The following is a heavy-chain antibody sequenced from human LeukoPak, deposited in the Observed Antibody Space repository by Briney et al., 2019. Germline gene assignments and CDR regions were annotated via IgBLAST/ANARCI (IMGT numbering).Heavy chain of an antibody. CDR1: GFTFSSYA. J-gene: IGHJ6*03. V-gene: IGHV3-30*04. CDR2: ISYDGSNK. Sequence: GGSLRLSCAASGFTFSSYAMHWVRQAPGKGLEWVAVISYDGSNKYYADSVKGRFTISRDNSKNSLYLQMNSLRVEDTALYYCARLGPRPRGFYYYYMDVWGKGTTVTVSS. D-gene: IGHD6-6*01. CDR3: ARLGPRPRGFYYYYMDV.